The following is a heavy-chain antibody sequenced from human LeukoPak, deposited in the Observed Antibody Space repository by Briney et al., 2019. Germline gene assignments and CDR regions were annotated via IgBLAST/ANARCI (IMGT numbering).Heavy chain of an antibody. V-gene: IGHV3-11*01. CDR3: ARGPYYYDSNGYFGPGSSLGP. Sequence: KSGGSLRLSCAASGFTFNDYYMSWIRQAPGEGLEWISYISGSGDRIYYADSVKGRFTISRDNAKNSLYLQLNSLRAEDTAVYYCARGPYYYDSNGYFGPGSSLGPWGQGTLVTVSS. CDR1: GFTFNDYY. J-gene: IGHJ5*02. CDR2: ISGSGDRI. D-gene: IGHD3-22*01.